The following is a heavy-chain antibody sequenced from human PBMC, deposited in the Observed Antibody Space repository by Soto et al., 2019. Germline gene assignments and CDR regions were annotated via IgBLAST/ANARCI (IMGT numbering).Heavy chain of an antibody. V-gene: IGHV3-15*07. D-gene: IGHD6-13*01. CDR3: TTTKAGTNTFGI. Sequence: PGGSLRLSCAASGFTFTNAWMNWVRQAPGQGLEWVGRIRSKTDGGTTDYAAPVKGRFSISRDDSKNTLYLQMNSLKTNDTAVYYCTTTKAGTNTFGIWGQGTMVTVS. CDR1: GFTFTNAW. CDR2: IRSKTDGGTT. J-gene: IGHJ3*02.